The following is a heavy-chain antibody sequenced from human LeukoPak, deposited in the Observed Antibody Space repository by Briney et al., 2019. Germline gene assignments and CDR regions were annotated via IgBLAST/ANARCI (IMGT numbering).Heavy chain of an antibody. CDR2: ISYDGSNK. Sequence: GGSLRLSCAASGFTFSSYAMYWVRQAPGKGLEWVAVISYDGSNKYYADSVKGRFTISRDNSKNTLYLQMNSLRAEDTAVYYCARDAFRYDPTRRGYFQHWGQGTLVTVSS. V-gene: IGHV3-30-3*01. J-gene: IGHJ1*01. CDR1: GFTFSSYA. D-gene: IGHD2-2*01. CDR3: ARDAFRYDPTRRGYFQH.